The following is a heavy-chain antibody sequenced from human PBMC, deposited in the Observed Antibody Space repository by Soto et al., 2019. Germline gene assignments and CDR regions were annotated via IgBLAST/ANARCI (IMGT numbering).Heavy chain of an antibody. CDR2: ISSSSSTI. Sequence: PGGSLRLSCAASGFTFSSYSMNWVRQAPGKGLEWVSYISSSSSTIYYADSVKGRFTISRDNAKNSLYLQMNSLRAEDTAVYYCAREIVVARGASYFDYWGPGTQVTVSS. CDR1: GFTFSSYS. D-gene: IGHD2-2*01. J-gene: IGHJ4*02. CDR3: AREIVVARGASYFDY. V-gene: IGHV3-48*01.